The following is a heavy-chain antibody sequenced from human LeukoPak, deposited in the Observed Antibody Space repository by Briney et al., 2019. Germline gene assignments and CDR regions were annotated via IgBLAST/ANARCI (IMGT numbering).Heavy chain of an antibody. CDR1: GFIFSNYS. V-gene: IGHV3-21*04. CDR3: AAGNSSGWYVR. D-gene: IGHD6-19*01. Sequence: GGSLRLSCAASGFIFSNYSMNWVRQAPGKGLEWVSSISSSSSYIFYADSVKGRFTISRDNAKNSLYLQVNSLRAEDMALYYCAAGNSSGWYVRWGQGTLVTVSS. J-gene: IGHJ4*02. CDR2: ISSSSSYI.